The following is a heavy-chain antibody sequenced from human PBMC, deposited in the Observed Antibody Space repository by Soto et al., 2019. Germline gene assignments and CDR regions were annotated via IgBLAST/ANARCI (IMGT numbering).Heavy chain of an antibody. CDR1: GFTFSSYG. Sequence: GGSLRLSCAASGFTFSSYGMHWVRQAPGKGLEWVAVISYDGSNNYYADSVKGRFTISRDNSKNTLSLQMNSLRAEDTAVYYCARDASVGASYSGSAYYAMDVWGRGTTVTVSS. CDR3: ARDASVGASYSGSAYYAMDV. V-gene: IGHV3-30*03. J-gene: IGHJ6*02. D-gene: IGHD1-26*01. CDR2: ISYDGSNN.